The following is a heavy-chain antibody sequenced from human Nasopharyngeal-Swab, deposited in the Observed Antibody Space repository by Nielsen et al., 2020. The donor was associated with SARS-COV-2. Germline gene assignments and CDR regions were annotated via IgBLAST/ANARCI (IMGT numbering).Heavy chain of an antibody. V-gene: IGHV3-21*01. J-gene: IGHJ5*02. CDR3: ARGPRDGYNPNWFDP. CDR2: ISSFSNYI. Sequence: GESLKISWAASGFTFNDYTMNWVRQAPGKGLEWVSSISSFSNYIYYADSVKGRFTLSRDNAKNSLYLQMSSLRAEDTAVYYCARGPRDGYNPNWFDPWGQGTLVTVSS. D-gene: IGHD5-24*01. CDR1: GFTFNDYT.